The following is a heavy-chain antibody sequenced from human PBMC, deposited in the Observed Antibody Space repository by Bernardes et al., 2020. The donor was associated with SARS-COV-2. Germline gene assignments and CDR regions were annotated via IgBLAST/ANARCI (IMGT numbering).Heavy chain of an antibody. CDR2: IKSKTDGGTT. V-gene: IGHV3-15*01. J-gene: IGHJ3*02. CDR3: TTGGAITIFGVVIVMDAFDI. Sequence: GSLRLSCAASVFTFSNAWMSWVRPAPGKGLEWVGRIKSKTDGGTTDYAPPVKGRFTISRDDSKNTLYLQMNSLKTEDTAVYYCTTGGAITIFGVVIVMDAFDIWGQGTMVTVSS. D-gene: IGHD3-3*01. CDR1: VFTFSNAW.